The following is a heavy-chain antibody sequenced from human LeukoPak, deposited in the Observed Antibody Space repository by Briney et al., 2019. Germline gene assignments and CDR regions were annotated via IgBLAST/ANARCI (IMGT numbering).Heavy chain of an antibody. J-gene: IGHJ4*02. V-gene: IGHV4-59*01. Sequence: PSETLSLTCTVSGGSISSYYWSWIRQPPGKGLEWIGYIYYSGSTNYNPSLKSRVTISVDTSKNQFSLKLSSVTAADTAVYCCARGGSGWYSNYWGQGTLVTVSS. D-gene: IGHD6-19*01. CDR2: IYYSGST. CDR3: ARGGSGWYSNY. CDR1: GGSISSYY.